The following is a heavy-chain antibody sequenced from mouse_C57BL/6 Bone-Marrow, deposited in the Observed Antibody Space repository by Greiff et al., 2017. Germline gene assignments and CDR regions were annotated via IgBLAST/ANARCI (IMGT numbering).Heavy chain of an antibody. CDR3: ASYITTVVATSLDRYFDV. D-gene: IGHD1-1*01. CDR2: ISNGGGST. V-gene: IGHV5-12*01. Sequence: EVQGVESGGGLVQPGGSLKLSCAASGFTFSDYYMYWVRQTPEKRLEWVAYISNGGGSTYYPDTVKGRFTISRDNAKNTLYLQMSRLKSEDTAMYYCASYITTVVATSLDRYFDVWGTGTTGTVSS. CDR1: GFTFSDYY. J-gene: IGHJ1*03.